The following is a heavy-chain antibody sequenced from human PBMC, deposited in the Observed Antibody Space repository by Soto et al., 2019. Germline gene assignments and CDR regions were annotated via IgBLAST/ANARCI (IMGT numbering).Heavy chain of an antibody. CDR3: ARGPYSSSMYNWFDP. J-gene: IGHJ5*02. CDR1: GFTFSSYS. Sequence: GGSLRLSCAASGFTFSSYSMNWVRQAPGKGLEWVSYISSSSSTIYYADSVKGRFTISRDNAKNSLYLQMNSLRDEDTAVYYCARGPYSSSMYNWFDPWGQGTLVTVSS. CDR2: ISSSSSTI. V-gene: IGHV3-48*02. D-gene: IGHD6-6*01.